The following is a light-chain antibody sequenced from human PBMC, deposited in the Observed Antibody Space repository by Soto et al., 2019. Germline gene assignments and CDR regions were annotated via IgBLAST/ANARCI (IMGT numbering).Light chain of an antibody. Sequence: DIQMTQSPSTLSASVGERVTITCRASQSISSWLAWYQQKAGKAPNLLIYDASVLESGVPSRFSGSGSGTEFTLTISSLQPDDIATDYYQQYNSNSYTFGQGTKLEIK. CDR1: QSISSW. CDR3: QQYNSNSYT. CDR2: DAS. J-gene: IGKJ2*01. V-gene: IGKV1-5*01.